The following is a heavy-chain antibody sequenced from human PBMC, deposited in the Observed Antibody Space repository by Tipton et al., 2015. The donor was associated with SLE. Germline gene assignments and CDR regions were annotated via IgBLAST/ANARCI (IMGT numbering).Heavy chain of an antibody. Sequence: TLSLTCTVSGGSISSHYWSWIRQPPGRGLEWIGYIYYDGSAKYNPSLKSRVSMSVDTSKNQFSLKLTSVTAADTAVYYSARRLYSSSSDAFDIWGQGTVVTVSS. CDR3: ARRLYSSSSDAFDI. CDR1: GGSISSHY. J-gene: IGHJ3*02. D-gene: IGHD6-6*01. CDR2: IYYDGSA. V-gene: IGHV4-59*11.